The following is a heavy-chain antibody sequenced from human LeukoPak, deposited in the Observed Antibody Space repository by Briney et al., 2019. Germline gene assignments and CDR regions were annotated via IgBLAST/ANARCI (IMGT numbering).Heavy chain of an antibody. CDR1: GFTFSSYA. V-gene: IGHV3-30-3*01. CDR3: AKSSSGWYGVHAFDI. J-gene: IGHJ3*02. D-gene: IGHD6-19*01. Sequence: GGSLRLSCAASGFTFSSYAMHWVRQAPGKGLEWVAVISYDGSNKYYADSVKGRFTISRDNSKNTLYLQMNSLRAEDTAVYYCAKSSSGWYGVHAFDIWGQGTMVTVSS. CDR2: ISYDGSNK.